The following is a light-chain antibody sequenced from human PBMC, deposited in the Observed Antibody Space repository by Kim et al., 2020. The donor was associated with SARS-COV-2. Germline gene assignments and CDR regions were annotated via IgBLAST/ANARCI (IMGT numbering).Light chain of an antibody. CDR2: DVI. V-gene: IGLV2-14*03. J-gene: IGLJ1*01. Sequence: QSALTQPASVSWSPGQSITISCTGTSSDVGGYNYVSWYQQHPGKAPKLLIYDVINRPSGVSNRFSGSKSGNTASLTISGLQAEDEADYYCCSYARGSAYVFGPGTKVTVL. CDR3: CSYARGSAYV. CDR1: SSDVGGYNY.